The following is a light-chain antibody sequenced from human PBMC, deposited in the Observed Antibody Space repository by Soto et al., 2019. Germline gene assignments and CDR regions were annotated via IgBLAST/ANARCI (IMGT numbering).Light chain of an antibody. V-gene: IGKV1-9*01. CDR3: QQLNSYSIVT. Sequence: DIQLTQSPSFLSASVGDRVTITCRASQDISSYLAWYQQKPGKAPNLLIFGASSLQSGVPSRFSGSGSGTEFTLTISSLQPEDFATYCCQQLNSYSIVTFGPGTKVDIK. CDR2: GAS. CDR1: QDISSY. J-gene: IGKJ3*01.